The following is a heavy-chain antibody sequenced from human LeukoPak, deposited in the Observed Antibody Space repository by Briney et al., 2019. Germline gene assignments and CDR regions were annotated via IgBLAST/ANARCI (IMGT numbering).Heavy chain of an antibody. CDR1: GYTFTDYY. Sequence: ASVKVSCKTSGYTFTDYYMYWVRQAPGQGLEWMGWINPKSGATNYAQKFQGRVTMTRDTSISTAYLELTRLTSDDTPMYYCARVGTTDYWGQGTLVTVSS. J-gene: IGHJ4*02. D-gene: IGHD4-17*01. CDR2: INPKSGAT. V-gene: IGHV1-2*02. CDR3: ARVGTTDY.